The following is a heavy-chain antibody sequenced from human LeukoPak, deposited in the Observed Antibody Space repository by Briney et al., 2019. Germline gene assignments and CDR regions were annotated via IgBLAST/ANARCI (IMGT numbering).Heavy chain of an antibody. D-gene: IGHD1-20*01. V-gene: IGHV1-8*01. CDR2: MNPNSGNT. CDR1: GYTFTSYD. CDR3: ARYYHWNDGIISVDRAFDI. Sequence: GASVKVSCKASGYTFTSYDINWVRQATGQGLEWMGWMNPNSGNTGYAQKFQGRVTMTRNTSISTAYMELSSLRSEDTAVYYCARYYHWNDGIISVDRAFDIWGQGTMVTVSS. J-gene: IGHJ3*02.